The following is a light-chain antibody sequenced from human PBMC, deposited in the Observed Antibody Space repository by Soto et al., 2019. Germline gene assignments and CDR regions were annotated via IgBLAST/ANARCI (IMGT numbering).Light chain of an antibody. J-gene: IGKJ1*01. Sequence: EIVLTQSPATLSLSPGERATLFCRASQSVSSNYLAWYQQKPGQAPRLLIYGASSRATGIPDRFSGSGSGTDFTLTISRLEPEDFAVYYCQQYGSSPRTFGQGTKVDIK. CDR2: GAS. V-gene: IGKV3-20*01. CDR3: QQYGSSPRT. CDR1: QSVSSNY.